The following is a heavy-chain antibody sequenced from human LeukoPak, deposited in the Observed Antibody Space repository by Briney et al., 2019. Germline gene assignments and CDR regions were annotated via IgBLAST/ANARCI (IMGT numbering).Heavy chain of an antibody. Sequence: ASVNVSCKTSGYTFSDYYMYWLRQAPGQGLELMGWVNPNRGDTNYAQKLQGRVTMTRDTPLSTVYMELSRLTSDDTAVYYCARDRAKYNSNEYFDYWGRGTLVTVFS. D-gene: IGHD5-24*01. CDR1: GYTFSDYY. CDR2: VNPNRGDT. J-gene: IGHJ4*02. CDR3: ARDRAKYNSNEYFDY. V-gene: IGHV1-2*02.